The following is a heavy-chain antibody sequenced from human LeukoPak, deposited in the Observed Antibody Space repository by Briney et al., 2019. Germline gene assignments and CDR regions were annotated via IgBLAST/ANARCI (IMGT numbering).Heavy chain of an antibody. V-gene: IGHV4-34*01. CDR2: INHSGST. Sequence: SETLSLTCAVYGGSFSGYYWSWIRQPPGKGLEWIGEINHSGSTNYNPSLKSRVTISVDTSKNQFSLKLSSVTAADTAVYYCARGDYGGNSGYWGQGALVTVSS. J-gene: IGHJ4*02. CDR1: GGSFSGYY. CDR3: ARGDYGGNSGY. D-gene: IGHD4-23*01.